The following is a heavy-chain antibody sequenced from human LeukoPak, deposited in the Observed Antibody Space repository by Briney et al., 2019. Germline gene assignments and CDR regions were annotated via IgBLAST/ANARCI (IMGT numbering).Heavy chain of an antibody. CDR2: ISYSGIT. D-gene: IGHD4-17*01. CDR3: ARGGYGDYGGEVDY. J-gene: IGHJ4*02. V-gene: IGHV4-59*01. Sequence: PSETLSLTCTVSGGSLSSYYWSWIRQPPGKGLKWIGYISYSGITNYYPSLKGRVSISIDMSKNQFSLKLSSVTAADTAVYYCARGGYGDYGGEVDYWGQGTLVTVSS. CDR1: GGSLSSYY.